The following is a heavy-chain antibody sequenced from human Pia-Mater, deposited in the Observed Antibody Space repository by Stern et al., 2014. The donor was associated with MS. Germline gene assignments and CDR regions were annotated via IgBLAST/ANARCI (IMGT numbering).Heavy chain of an antibody. J-gene: IGHJ2*01. V-gene: IGHV4-39*02. CDR3: ARGVTAVTNYVPNWCFDL. D-gene: IGHD4-11*01. Sequence: QVQLQESGPGLVKPSETLSLTCSVSGGSITNRDYWGWIRQSPGKGLEWXGRVYYSGITYYRPSLKSRATISIDTSKNHFSLKLNSVTATDTAVYFCARGVTAVTNYVPNWCFDLWGRGTLVTISS. CDR1: GGSITNRDY. CDR2: VYYSGIT.